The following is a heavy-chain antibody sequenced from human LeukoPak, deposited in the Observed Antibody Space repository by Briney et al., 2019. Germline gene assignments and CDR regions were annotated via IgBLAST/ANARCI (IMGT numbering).Heavy chain of an antibody. CDR3: AKNYYGSGSSSLDY. D-gene: IGHD3-10*01. Sequence: GGSLRLSCAASGFTFSSYAMGWVRQAPGKGLEWVSAISGSAGTTYYADSVKGRFTISRDNSKDTLFLQMNSLRAEDTAAYYCAKNYYGSGSSSLDYWGQGTLVTVSS. V-gene: IGHV3-23*01. CDR2: ISGSAGTT. J-gene: IGHJ4*02. CDR1: GFTFSSYA.